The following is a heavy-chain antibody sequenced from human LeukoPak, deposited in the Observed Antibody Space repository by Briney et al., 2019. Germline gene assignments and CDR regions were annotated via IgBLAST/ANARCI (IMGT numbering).Heavy chain of an antibody. D-gene: IGHD3-10*01. CDR1: GYTFTSYY. CDR2: INPSGGST. CDR3: ARDTVGGSGLGSFDY. J-gene: IGHJ4*02. Sequence: GASVKVSCKASGYTFTSYYMHWVRQAPGQGLEWMGIINPSGGSTSYAQKFQGRVTMTRDTSTSTVYMELSSLRSEDTAVYYCARDTVGGSGLGSFDYWGQGTLVTVSS. V-gene: IGHV1-46*03.